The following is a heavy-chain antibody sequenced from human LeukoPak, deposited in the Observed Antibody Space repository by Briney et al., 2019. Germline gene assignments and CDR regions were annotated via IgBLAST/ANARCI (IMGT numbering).Heavy chain of an antibody. CDR2: ISAYNGNT. V-gene: IGHV1-18*01. Sequence: ASVKVSCKASGYTFTSYGISWVRQAPGQGLEWMGWISAYNGNTNYAQKLQGRVTMTTDTSTSTAYMELRSLRSDDTAVYYCARGHPRIAAAGTINWFDPWGQGTLVTVSS. J-gene: IGHJ5*02. CDR3: ARGHPRIAAAGTINWFDP. CDR1: GYTFTSYG. D-gene: IGHD6-13*01.